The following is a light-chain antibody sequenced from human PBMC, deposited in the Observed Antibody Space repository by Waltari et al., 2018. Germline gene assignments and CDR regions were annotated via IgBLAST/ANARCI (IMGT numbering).Light chain of an antibody. CDR3: SSYSTISSPVQ. Sequence: HSALTQPASVSGSPGPSITISCTGTSSDIGVDNYVSWYQQYPGKAPKFIIYEVTKRPSGVSNRFSGSKSGNTASLTISGLQAEDEADYYCSSYSTISSPVQFGGGTTLTVL. CDR2: EVT. CDR1: SSDIGVDNY. V-gene: IGLV2-14*01. J-gene: IGLJ2*01.